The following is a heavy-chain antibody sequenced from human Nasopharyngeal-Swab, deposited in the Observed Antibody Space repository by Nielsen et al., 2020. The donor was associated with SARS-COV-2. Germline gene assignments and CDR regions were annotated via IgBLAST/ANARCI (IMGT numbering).Heavy chain of an antibody. Sequence: GGSLRLSCAASGFTFSSYGMHWVRQAPGKGLEGVAVIWYDGSNKYYADSAKGRFTISRDNSKNTLYLQMNSLRAEDTAVYYCARSKWLRGAFDIWGQGTMVTVSS. J-gene: IGHJ3*02. CDR3: ARSKWLRGAFDI. V-gene: IGHV3-33*01. CDR1: GFTFSSYG. D-gene: IGHD3-22*01. CDR2: IWYDGSNK.